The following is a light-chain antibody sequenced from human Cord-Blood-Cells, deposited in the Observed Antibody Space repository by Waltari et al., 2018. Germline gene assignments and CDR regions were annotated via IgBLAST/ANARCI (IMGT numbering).Light chain of an antibody. CDR1: ISDVGGYNY. CDR2: DVS. Sequence: QSALTQTASVSGSPGQSLTISCTGTISDVGGYNYVSWYQQHPGNAPKLMIYDVSNRPSGVSNRFSGSKSGNTASLTISGLQAEDEADYYCSSYTSSSTLVVVGGGTRLTVL. CDR3: SSYTSSSTLVV. J-gene: IGLJ3*02. V-gene: IGLV2-14*01.